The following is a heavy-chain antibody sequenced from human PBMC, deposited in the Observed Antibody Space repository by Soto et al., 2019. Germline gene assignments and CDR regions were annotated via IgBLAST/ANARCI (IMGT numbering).Heavy chain of an antibody. Sequence: QVPLQESGPGLVKPSETLSLSCTVSGGSISNYYWSWFRQTPGKGLEWIGYVHDSWGSNYNPSLKGQVAISLDTPKSQSPLKLTSVTAAVTAVYYCARGEYNRGTLYHLDYWGQGTLLTVSS. J-gene: IGHJ4*01. D-gene: IGHD6-25*01. CDR1: GGSISNYY. V-gene: IGHV4-59*08. CDR3: ARGEYNRGTLYHLDY. CDR2: VHDSWGS.